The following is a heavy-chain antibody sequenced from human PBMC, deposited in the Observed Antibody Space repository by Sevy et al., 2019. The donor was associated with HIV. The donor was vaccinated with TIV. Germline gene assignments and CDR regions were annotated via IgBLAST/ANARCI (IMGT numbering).Heavy chain of an antibody. CDR2: IYHSGST. CDR3: ARSRFRGAGTGDYFDY. CDR1: GYSISSGYY. D-gene: IGHD6-19*01. V-gene: IGHV4-38-2*01. J-gene: IGHJ4*02. Sequence: SETLSLTCAVSGYSISSGYYWGWIRQPPGKGLEWIGSIYHSGSTYYNPSLKSRVTISVDTSKNQFSLKLSSVTAADTAVYYCARSRFRGAGTGDYFDYWGQGTLVTVSS.